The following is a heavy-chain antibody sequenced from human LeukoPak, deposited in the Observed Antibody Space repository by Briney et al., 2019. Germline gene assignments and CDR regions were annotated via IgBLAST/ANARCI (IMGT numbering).Heavy chain of an antibody. CDR3: ARDLRRSPGWFDP. CDR2: INPNSGGT. V-gene: IGHV1-2*06. Sequence: ASVKVSCKASGYTFTDYYMHWVRQAPGQGLEWMGRINPNSGGTNYAQKFQGRVTMTRDTSISTAYMELSRLRSDDTAVYYCARDLRRSPGWFDPWGQGTLVTVSS. J-gene: IGHJ5*02. CDR1: GYTFTDYY.